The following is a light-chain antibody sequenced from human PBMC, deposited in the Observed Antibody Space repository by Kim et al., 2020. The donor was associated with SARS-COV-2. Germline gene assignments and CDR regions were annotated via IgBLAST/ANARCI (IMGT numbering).Light chain of an antibody. CDR1: QSVSSN. V-gene: IGKV3-15*01. Sequence: EIVMTQSPATLSVSPGERVALSCRASQSVSSNLAWYQQKAGQVPRLLIYAASTRATDISARFSGSGSGTEFALTISSLQSEDFAVYYCQQYNNWPLTFGGGTKVDIK. CDR2: AAS. J-gene: IGKJ4*01. CDR3: QQYNNWPLT.